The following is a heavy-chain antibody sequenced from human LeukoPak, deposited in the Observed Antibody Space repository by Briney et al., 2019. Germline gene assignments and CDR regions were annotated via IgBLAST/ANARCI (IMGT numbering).Heavy chain of an antibody. CDR1: GGSISSSSYY. CDR3: ARRTGYSRTIDY. J-gene: IGHJ4*02. V-gene: IGHV4-39*01. Sequence: SETLSLTRTVSGGSISSSSYYWGWIRQPPGKGLEWIGSIYYSGSTYYNPSLKSRVTISVDTSKNQFSLKLSSVTAADTAVYYCARRTGYSRTIDYWGQGTLVTASS. CDR2: IYYSGST. D-gene: IGHD6-13*01.